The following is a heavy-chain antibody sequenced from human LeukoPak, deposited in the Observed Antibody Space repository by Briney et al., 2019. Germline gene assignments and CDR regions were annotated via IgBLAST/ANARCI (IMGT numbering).Heavy chain of an antibody. V-gene: IGHV3-7*01. CDR1: GFTFSNYW. D-gene: IGHD1-26*01. CDR2: IKQDGSEK. J-gene: IGHJ4*02. CDR3: AKHGNYYFDY. Sequence: GGSLRLSCVVSGFTFSNYWMSWVRQAPGKGLEWVANIKQDGSEKYYVDSVKGRFTISRDNAKNSLYLQMNSLRAKDTVVYYCAKHGNYYFDYWGQGTLVTVSS.